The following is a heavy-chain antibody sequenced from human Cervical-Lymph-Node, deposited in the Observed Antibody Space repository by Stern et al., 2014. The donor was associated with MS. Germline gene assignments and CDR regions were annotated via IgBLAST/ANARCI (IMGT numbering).Heavy chain of an antibody. D-gene: IGHD3-10*01. V-gene: IGHV6-1*01. CDR3: TRGYYMDV. CDR1: GDSVSSNSAT. Sequence: QLVQSGPGLVKPSHTLSLTCAISGDSVSSNSATWNWIRQSPSRGLEWLGRTYYRSKWYTDHAVSVDSRVTINPDTSKNQFSLQLRSVTPEDTAVYYCTRGYYMDVWGQGTTVTVSS. CDR2: TYYRSKWYT. J-gene: IGHJ6*02.